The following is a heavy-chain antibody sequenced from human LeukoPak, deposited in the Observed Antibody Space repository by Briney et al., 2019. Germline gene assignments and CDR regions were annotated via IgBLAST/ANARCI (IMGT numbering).Heavy chain of an antibody. CDR2: MNGGNGNT. Sequence: ASVKVSCKASGYIFTDYAIHWLRQAPGQRPEWMGWMNGGNGNTKYSQKFQGRITLIRDTSAATAYMELSSLRHDDLAVYYCARGRGTSGSNRDFYYYYYMDVWGQGTMVTVSS. D-gene: IGHD2-15*01. J-gene: IGHJ6*03. V-gene: IGHV1-3*01. CDR1: GYIFTDYA. CDR3: ARGRGTSGSNRDFYYYYYMDV.